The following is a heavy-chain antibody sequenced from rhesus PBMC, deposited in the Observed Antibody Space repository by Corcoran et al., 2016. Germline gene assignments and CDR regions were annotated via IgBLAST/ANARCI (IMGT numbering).Heavy chain of an antibody. CDR2: SYGNGGGT. Sequence: QVQLQESGPGLVTPSETLSLTCAVSGGSISDDYYWSWLRQPPGTGLAWIGYSYGNGGGTNYNPSLKNRVTISIDTSKNQFSLKLSSVTAADTAVYYCARGGGTGYDYGSPDAFDFWGQGLRVTVSS. V-gene: IGHV4-106*01. J-gene: IGHJ3*01. CDR3: ARGGGTGYDYGSPDAFDF. CDR1: GGSISDDYY. D-gene: IGHD4-4*01.